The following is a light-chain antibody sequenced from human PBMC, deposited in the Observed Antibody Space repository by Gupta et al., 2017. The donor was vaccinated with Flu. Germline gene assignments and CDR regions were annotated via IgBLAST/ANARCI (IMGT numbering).Light chain of an antibody. V-gene: IGKV3-11*01. J-gene: IGKJ5*01. CDR1: QSVSSY. Sequence: EIVLTQSPATLSLPPGERATLSCRASQSVSSYLAWYQQKPGQAPRLLIYDASTRATGIPARFSGSGSGTDFTLTISSLEPEDFAVYYCQQRSSWPMITFGQGTRLEIK. CDR2: DAS. CDR3: QQRSSWPMIT.